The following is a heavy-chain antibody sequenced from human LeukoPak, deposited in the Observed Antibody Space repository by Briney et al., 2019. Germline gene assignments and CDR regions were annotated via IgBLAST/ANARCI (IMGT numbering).Heavy chain of an antibody. CDR3: ARAPGFIYGGFDY. CDR1: GFTFSSYA. D-gene: IGHD3-3*02. CDR2: ISYDGSNK. V-gene: IGHV3-30*04. Sequence: GGSLRLSCAASGFTFSSYAMHWVRQAPGKGLEWVAVISYDGSNKYYADSVKGRFTISRDNSKNTLYLRMNSLRAEDTAVYYCARAPGFIYGGFDYWGQGTLVTVSS. J-gene: IGHJ4*02.